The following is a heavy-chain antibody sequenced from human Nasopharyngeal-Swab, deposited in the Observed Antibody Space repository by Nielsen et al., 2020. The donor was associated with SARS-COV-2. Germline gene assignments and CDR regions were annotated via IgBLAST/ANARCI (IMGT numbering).Heavy chain of an antibody. CDR1: GFTFDDYA. J-gene: IGHJ5*02. D-gene: IGHD6-19*01. Sequence: SLKISCAASGFTFDDYAMHWVRQAPGKGLEWVSGISWNSGTIGYADSVKGRFTISRDDAKNSLFLQMNSLRVEDAAVYYCARASRGWSWGQGTLVTVSS. CDR3: ARASRGWS. CDR2: ISWNSGTI. V-gene: IGHV3-9*01.